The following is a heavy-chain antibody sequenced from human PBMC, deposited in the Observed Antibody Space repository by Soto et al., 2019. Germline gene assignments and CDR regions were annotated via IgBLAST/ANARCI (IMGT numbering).Heavy chain of an antibody. CDR3: ARDTGTNCSGGSCPLEVGMDD. Sequence: SETLSLTCTVSGASISGFYWSWIRKSAGKGLEWIGRIYATGTTDYNPSLKSRVMMSVDTSKNQFSLKLSSVTAADTAVYYCARDTGTNCSGGSCPLEVGMDDWGQGTTVTVSS. CDR1: GASISGFY. CDR2: IYATGTT. V-gene: IGHV4-4*07. J-gene: IGHJ6*02. D-gene: IGHD2-15*01.